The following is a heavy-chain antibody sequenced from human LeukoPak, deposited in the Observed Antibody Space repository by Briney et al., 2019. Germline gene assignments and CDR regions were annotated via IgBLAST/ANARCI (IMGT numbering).Heavy chain of an antibody. CDR2: IFSSGAT. D-gene: IGHD6-6*01. CDR3: APAKRVLSRLDI. V-gene: IGHV4-59*01. J-gene: IGHJ3*02. Sequence: SETLSLTATVSGDSISTNYWTWIRQPPGKGLDWIGYIFSSGATYYNPSLNGRAILSMERSKTEFSVRLDSVTSADTAVYYCAPAKRVLSRLDIWGQGTLVAVSS. CDR1: GDSISTNY.